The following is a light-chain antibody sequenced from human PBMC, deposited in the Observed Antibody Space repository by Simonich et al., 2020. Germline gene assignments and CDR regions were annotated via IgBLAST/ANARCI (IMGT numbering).Light chain of an antibody. CDR1: QSVSRY. CDR3: QQRSNWPIT. V-gene: IGKV3-11*01. J-gene: IGKJ5*01. CDR2: DAS. Sequence: EIVLTQSPSTLSWSPGERATLSGRASQSVSRYLAWYQQKPGQAPRLLIYDASNRATGIPARFSGSGSGTDFTLTISSLEPEDFAVYYCQQRSNWPITFGQGTRLEIK.